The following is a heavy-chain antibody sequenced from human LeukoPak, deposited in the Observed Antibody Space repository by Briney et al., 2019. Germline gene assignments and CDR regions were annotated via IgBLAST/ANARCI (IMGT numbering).Heavy chain of an antibody. D-gene: IGHD4-17*01. J-gene: IGHJ4*02. CDR3: ARQATVTTSPPNY. CDR1: GGSFSGYY. CDR2: INHSGST. Sequence: SETLSLTCAVYGGSFSGYYWSWIRQPPGKGLEWIGEINHSGSTNYNSSLKSRVTISVDTSKNQFSLKLSSVTAADTAVYYCARQATVTTSPPNYWGQGTLVTVSP. V-gene: IGHV4-34*01.